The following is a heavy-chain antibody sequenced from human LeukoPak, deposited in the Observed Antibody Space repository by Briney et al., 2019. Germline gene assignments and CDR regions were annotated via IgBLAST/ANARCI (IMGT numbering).Heavy chain of an antibody. V-gene: IGHV4-39*01. CDR1: GGSISSSSYY. D-gene: IGHD3-22*01. Sequence: SETLSLTCSVSGGSISSSSYYWGWIRQPPGKGLEWIGSIYHSGSTYYNPSLKSRGTISVDTSKNQFSLKLSSVTAADTAVYYCARASRYYYDSSGQKGYFDYWGQGTLVTVSS. CDR2: IYHSGST. J-gene: IGHJ4*02. CDR3: ARASRYYYDSSGQKGYFDY.